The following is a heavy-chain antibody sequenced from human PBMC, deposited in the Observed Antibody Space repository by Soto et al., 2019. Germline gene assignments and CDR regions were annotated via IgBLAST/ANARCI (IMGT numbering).Heavy chain of an antibody. CDR1: GYTFSDTA. D-gene: IGHD3-10*01. CDR2: VASKPEGYTT. J-gene: IGHJ4*02. CDR3: ANRSGWGIYYNVGRGGHFDY. Sequence: PGGSLRLSCAASGYTFSDTAIHWVRQAPGKGLEWVGRVASKPEGYTTTYGASVKGRFTISRDESQNTAYLQMTSLRAEDTAVYYCANRSGWGIYYNVGRGGHFDYGGEGTLVPVS. V-gene: IGHV3-73*01.